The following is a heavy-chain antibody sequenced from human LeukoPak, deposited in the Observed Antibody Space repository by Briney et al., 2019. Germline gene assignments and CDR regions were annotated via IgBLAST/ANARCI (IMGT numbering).Heavy chain of an antibody. D-gene: IGHD3-16*01. CDR2: INERATII. J-gene: IGHJ4*02. Sequence: GGSLRLSCAASGFTFSNYWMPWVRQAPGKGLEWVSRINERATIISYADSVKGRFTISRENARNTLYLQMNSLTAEDTAVYYCVRDLILVWTPGDDFDYWGQGTLVTVSS. CDR1: GFTFSNYW. CDR3: VRDLILVWTPGDDFDY. V-gene: IGHV3-74*01.